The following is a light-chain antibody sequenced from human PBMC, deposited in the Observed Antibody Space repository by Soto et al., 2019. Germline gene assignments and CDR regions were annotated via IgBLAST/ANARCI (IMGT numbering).Light chain of an antibody. CDR3: NSYVGSNNYYL. CDR1: SSDVGKYDY. Sequence: QSVLTQPPSASGSPGQSVTISCTGTSSDVGKYDYVSWFQHHPGKAPKLIIYEVSKRPSGVPDRFSGSKSGSTASLTVSGLQTEDEADYYCNSYVGSNNYYLFGPGTKVTVL. J-gene: IGLJ1*01. CDR2: EVS. V-gene: IGLV2-8*01.